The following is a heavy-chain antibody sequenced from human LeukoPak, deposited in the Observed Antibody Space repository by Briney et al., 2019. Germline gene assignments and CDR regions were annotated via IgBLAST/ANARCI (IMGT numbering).Heavy chain of an antibody. CDR1: GFTFSSYG. CDR2: ISYEGSNK. V-gene: IGHV3-30*18. CDR3: AKDHGGTNPYYYYVMDV. D-gene: IGHD3-16*01. J-gene: IGHJ6*02. Sequence: GGSLRLSCAASGFTFSSYGMHWVRQAPGKGLEWVAVISYEGSNKYYADSVKGRFTISRDNSKNTLYLQMNSLRAEDTAVYYCAKDHGGTNPYYYYVMDVWGQGTTVTVSS.